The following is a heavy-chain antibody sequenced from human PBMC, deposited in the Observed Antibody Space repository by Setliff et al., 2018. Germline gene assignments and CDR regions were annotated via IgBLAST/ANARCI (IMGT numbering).Heavy chain of an antibody. D-gene: IGHD6-19*01. CDR1: GYTFTSYA. CDR3: ARVTIAVAGYFDF. Sequence: ASVKVSCKASGYTFTSYAMHWVRQAPGQRLEWMGWINAGNGNTKYSQKFQGRVTITRDTSTSTAYMELRSLRSDDTDVYYCARVTIAVAGYFDFWGQGTLVTVSS. J-gene: IGHJ4*02. V-gene: IGHV1-3*01. CDR2: INAGNGNT.